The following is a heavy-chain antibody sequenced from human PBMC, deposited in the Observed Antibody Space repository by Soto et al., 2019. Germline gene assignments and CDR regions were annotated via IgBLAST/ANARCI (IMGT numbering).Heavy chain of an antibody. D-gene: IGHD7-27*01. CDR3: AKDRGTGDYGVNAVDI. CDR2: ISGRGGNT. Sequence: EVQLLESGGGLVQPGGSLRLSCAASGFTFSIFAMSWVRQAPGKGLEWVSTISGRGGNTYYADSVKGRFTISRDNSKNTLNLQMNCLRGEDTAVYYCAKDRGTGDYGVNAVDIWGQGTMVTVSS. CDR1: GFTFSIFA. V-gene: IGHV3-23*01. J-gene: IGHJ3*02.